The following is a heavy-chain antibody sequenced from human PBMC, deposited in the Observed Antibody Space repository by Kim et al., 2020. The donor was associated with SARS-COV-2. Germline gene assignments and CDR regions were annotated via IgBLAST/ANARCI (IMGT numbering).Heavy chain of an antibody. Sequence: GGSLRLSCAASGFTFSSYGMHWVRQAPGKGLEWVAVISYDGSNKYYADSVKGRFTISRDNSKNTLYLQMNSLRAEDTAVYYCARAGSAYCGGDCYYGDYWGREPWSPSPQ. CDR3: ARAGSAYCGGDCYYGDY. CDR2: ISYDGSNK. V-gene: IGHV3-30*03. J-gene: IGHJ4*02. CDR1: GFTFSSYG. D-gene: IGHD2-21*02.